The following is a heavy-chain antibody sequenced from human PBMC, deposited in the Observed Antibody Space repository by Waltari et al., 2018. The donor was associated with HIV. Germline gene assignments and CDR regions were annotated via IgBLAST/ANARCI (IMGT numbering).Heavy chain of an antibody. CDR3: ARDGAYSYFGFDV. D-gene: IGHD3-10*01. Sequence: EAQLLESGGGVVRPGGSLRLSCVGSGFHFSGYNINWVGQAPGMGLEWVGSSKWNGDDLRYADSVKGRFLVSRDNTQDSLHLRMSSLRPEDTAQYFCARDGAYSYFGFDVWGQG. J-gene: IGHJ6*02. CDR1: GFHFSGYN. V-gene: IGHV3-20*04. CDR2: SKWNGDDL.